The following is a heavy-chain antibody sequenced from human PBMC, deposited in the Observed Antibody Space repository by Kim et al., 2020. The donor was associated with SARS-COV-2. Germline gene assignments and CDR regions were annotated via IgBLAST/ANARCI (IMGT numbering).Heavy chain of an antibody. V-gene: IGHV4-59*09. CDR3: ARGVAVAGTGSYNWFDP. Sequence: LKSRVTISVDTSKNQFSLKLSSVTAADTAVYYCARGVAVAGTGSYNWFDPWGQGTLVTVSS. D-gene: IGHD6-19*01. J-gene: IGHJ5*01.